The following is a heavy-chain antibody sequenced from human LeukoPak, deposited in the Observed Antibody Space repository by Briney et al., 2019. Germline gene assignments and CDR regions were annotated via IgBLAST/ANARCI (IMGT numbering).Heavy chain of an antibody. J-gene: IGHJ4*02. V-gene: IGHV3-48*01. Sequence: GRSLRLSCVASGFTFSSYSMNWVRQAPGKGLEWVSYISSSSSTIYYADSVKGRFTISRDNAKNSLYLQMNSLRAEDTAVYYCARDPGSSWPDYWGQGTLITVSS. CDR2: ISSSSSTI. CDR3: ARDPGSSWPDY. CDR1: GFTFSSYS. D-gene: IGHD6-13*01.